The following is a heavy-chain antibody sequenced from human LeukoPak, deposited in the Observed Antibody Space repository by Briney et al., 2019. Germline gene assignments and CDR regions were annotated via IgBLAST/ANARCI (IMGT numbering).Heavy chain of an antibody. J-gene: IGHJ5*02. CDR2: VESEDGET. CDR1: GYTFIDSD. D-gene: IGHD2-2*01. Sequence: RATVKISCKASGYTFIDSDMHWVRQAPGKGLEWMGRVESEDGETLYEEKFQGRVTMTEDTSTDTAYMELSSLRSEDTAVYYCATIVGYCSSTSCYLDPWGQGTLVTVSS. CDR3: ATIVGYCSSTSCYLDP. V-gene: IGHV1-69-2*01.